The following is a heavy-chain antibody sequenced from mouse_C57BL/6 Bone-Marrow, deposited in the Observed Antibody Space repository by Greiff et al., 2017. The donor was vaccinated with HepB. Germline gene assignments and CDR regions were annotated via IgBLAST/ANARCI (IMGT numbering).Heavy chain of an antibody. J-gene: IGHJ4*01. V-gene: IGHV1-50*01. CDR1: GYTFTSYW. D-gene: IGHD1-1*01. CDR2: IDPSDSYT. CDR3: ARRCYYGSSYEYYAMDY. Sequence: QVHVKQPGAELVKPGASVKLSCKASGYTFTSYWMQWVKQRPGQGLEWIGEIDPSDSYTNYNQKFKGKATLTVDTSSSTAYMQLSSLTSEDSAVYYCARRCYYGSSYEYYAMDYWGQGTSVTVSS.